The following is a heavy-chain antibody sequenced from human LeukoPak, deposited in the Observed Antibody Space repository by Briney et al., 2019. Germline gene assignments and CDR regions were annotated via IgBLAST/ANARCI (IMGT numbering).Heavy chain of an antibody. V-gene: IGHV1-46*01. CDR2: INPSGGST. Sequence: ASVKVSCKASGYTFTSYYMHWVRQAPGQGLEWMGIINPSGGSTSYAQKFQGRVTMTRDTSTSTVYMELSSLRSEDTAVYYCARVFTFGGVTSWFDPWGQGTLVTVSS. D-gene: IGHD3-16*01. CDR3: ARVFTFGGVTSWFDP. CDR1: GYTFTSYY. J-gene: IGHJ5*02.